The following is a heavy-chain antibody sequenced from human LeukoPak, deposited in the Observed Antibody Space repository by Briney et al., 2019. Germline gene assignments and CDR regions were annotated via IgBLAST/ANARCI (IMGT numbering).Heavy chain of an antibody. CDR1: GGSITGYF. V-gene: IGHV4-59*08. Sequence: SETLSLTCTVSGGSITGYFWSWARQHPGKGLGWIGYVHYSGTTNYNPSLNSRVTISVATSKNQFSLRLSSVTAADTAVYYCARYGITIVRGGKYYFDSWGQGTLVTVSS. CDR3: ARYGITIVRGGKYYFDS. D-gene: IGHD3-10*01. J-gene: IGHJ4*02. CDR2: VHYSGTT.